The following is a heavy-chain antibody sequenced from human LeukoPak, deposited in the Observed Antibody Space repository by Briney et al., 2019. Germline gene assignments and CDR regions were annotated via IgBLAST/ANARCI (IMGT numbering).Heavy chain of an antibody. V-gene: IGHV3-23*01. D-gene: IGHD6-19*01. Sequence: PGGSLRLSCAASGFTFSSYAMSWVRQAPGKGLEWVSVISGSGGSTYYADSVKGRFTISRDNSKNTLYLQMNSLRAEDTAVYYCAKTSSGWYDFDSWGQGTLVTVSS. J-gene: IGHJ4*02. CDR3: AKTSSGWYDFDS. CDR2: ISGSGGST. CDR1: GFTFSSYA.